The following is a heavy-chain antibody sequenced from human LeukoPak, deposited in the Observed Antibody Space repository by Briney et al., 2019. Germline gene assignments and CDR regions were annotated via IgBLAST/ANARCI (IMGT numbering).Heavy chain of an antibody. CDR1: GFTFSSYG. D-gene: IGHD3-10*01. V-gene: IGHV3-30*18. CDR2: ISYDGSNK. J-gene: IGHJ5*02. Sequence: GGSLRLSCAPSGFTFSSYGMHWVRQAPGKGLEWLAVISYDGSNKYYVDCVKGRFTISRDNYKNTLYLQMNSLRAEDTAVYYCAKDAKRITMVRGVKGGNWFDPWGQGTLVTVSS. CDR3: AKDAKRITMVRGVKGGNWFDP.